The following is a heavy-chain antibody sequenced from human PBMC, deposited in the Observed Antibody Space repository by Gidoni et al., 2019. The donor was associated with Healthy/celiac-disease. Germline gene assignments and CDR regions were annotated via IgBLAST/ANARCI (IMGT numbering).Heavy chain of an antibody. D-gene: IGHD3-22*01. J-gene: IGHJ4*02. V-gene: IGHV3-21*01. CDR2: SSSSSSYL. Sequence: EVQLVEAGGGRVKPGGSLRLSCEASGFTFGTYFMNWVRQAPGKGLEWVSSSSSSSSYLYYADSVKGRFTISRDNAKNSLYLQMNILRADDTAVYYCARGSHYFDSSGYPDYWGQGTLVTVSS. CDR1: GFTFGTYF. CDR3: ARGSHYFDSSGYPDY.